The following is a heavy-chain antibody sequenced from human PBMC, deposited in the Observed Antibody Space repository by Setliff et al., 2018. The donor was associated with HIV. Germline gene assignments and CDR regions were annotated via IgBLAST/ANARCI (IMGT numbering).Heavy chain of an antibody. D-gene: IGHD3-22*01. CDR1: GYTFTSYD. CDR2: ISAYNGNT. CDR3: AREIGDYYDSSGYYPPTDYYYGMDV. Sequence: ASVKVSXKASGYTFTSYDISWVRQAPGQGLEWMGWISAYNGNTNYAQKLQGXXXRTTDTSTSTAYMELRSLRSDDTAVYYCAREIGDYYDSSGYYPPTDYYYGMDVWGQGTTVTVSS. V-gene: IGHV1-18*01. J-gene: IGHJ6*02.